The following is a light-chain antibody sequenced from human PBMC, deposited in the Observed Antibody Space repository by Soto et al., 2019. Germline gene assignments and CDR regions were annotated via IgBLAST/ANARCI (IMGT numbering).Light chain of an antibody. Sequence: SALTQPASVSGSPGQSITISCTGTSSVVGSYNLVSWYQQHPGKAPKLMIYEVSKRPSGVSNRFSGSKSGNTASLTISGLQAEDEADYYCCSYAASSTYVFGTGTKVTVL. CDR2: EVS. CDR1: SSVVGSYNL. V-gene: IGLV2-23*02. J-gene: IGLJ1*01. CDR3: CSYAASSTYV.